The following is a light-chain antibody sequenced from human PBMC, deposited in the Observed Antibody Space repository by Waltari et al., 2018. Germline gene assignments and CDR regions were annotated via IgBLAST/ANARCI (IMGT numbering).Light chain of an antibody. CDR2: NNL. V-gene: IGLV1-44*01. Sequence: QSVLTQHPSASGTPRQRVTISCSGSNSNIGRNTVNRNLQFPGAASTLLVYNNLHPPSGGPGRFSGSKSGTSASLGMLGVRPEDEADYYCATWDDSLNGPVFGGGTKLTVL. CDR1: NSNIGRNT. J-gene: IGLJ2*01. CDR3: ATWDDSLNGPV.